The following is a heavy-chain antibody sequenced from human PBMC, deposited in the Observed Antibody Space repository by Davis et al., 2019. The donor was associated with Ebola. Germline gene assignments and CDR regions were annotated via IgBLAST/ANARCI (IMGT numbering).Heavy chain of an antibody. CDR3: ASGHCSSTSCYHYYYGMDV. V-gene: IGHV1-18*01. CDR2: NSAYNGNT. J-gene: IGHJ6*02. D-gene: IGHD2-2*01. CDR1: GYTFTSYG. Sequence: ASVKVSCKASGYTFTSYGISWVRQAPGQGLEWMGWNSAYNGNTNYAQKFQGRVTMTTDTSTSIVYMELRSLRSDDTAVYYCASGHCSSTSCYHYYYGMDVWGQGTTVTVSS.